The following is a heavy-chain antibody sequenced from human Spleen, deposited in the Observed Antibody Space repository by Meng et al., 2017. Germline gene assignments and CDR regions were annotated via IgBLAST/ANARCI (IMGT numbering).Heavy chain of an antibody. CDR2: INHSGST. D-gene: IGHD6-19*01. CDR3: ARGRAVADIRAWFAY. J-gene: IGHJ4*02. V-gene: IGHV4-34*01. Sequence: SETLSLTCVVFGGSFSDYYWSWTRQPPGKGLEWIGEINHSGSTNYNPSLKSRVTISVDTSKNQFSLKLSSVTAADTAVYYCARGRAVADIRAWFAYWGQGTLVTVSS. CDR1: GGSFSDYY.